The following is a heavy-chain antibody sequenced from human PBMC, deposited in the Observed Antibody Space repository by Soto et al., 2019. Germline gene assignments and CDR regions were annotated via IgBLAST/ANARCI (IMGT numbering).Heavy chain of an antibody. Sequence: PGGSLRLSCAASGFTFSSYWMHWVRQAPGKGLVWVSRINSDGSSTSYADSVKGRFTISRDNAKNTLCLQMNSLRAEDTAVYYCARAGSREEYDFWSGYYTANDAFDIWGQGTMVTVSS. D-gene: IGHD3-3*01. CDR2: INSDGSST. CDR1: GFTFSSYW. CDR3: ARAGSREEYDFWSGYYTANDAFDI. J-gene: IGHJ3*02. V-gene: IGHV3-74*01.